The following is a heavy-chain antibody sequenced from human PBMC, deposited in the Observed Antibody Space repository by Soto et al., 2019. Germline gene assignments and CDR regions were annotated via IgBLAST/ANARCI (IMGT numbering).Heavy chain of an antibody. CDR1: GFTFSSYA. CDR3: ARVYGSGSYQFDY. J-gene: IGHJ4*02. Sequence: GGSLRLSCAASGFTFSSYAMHWVRQAPGKGLEWVTVISYDGSNKYYGDSVKGRCTISRDNSKNTLYMQMNSLRAEDTAVYYCARVYGSGSYQFDYWGQGTLVTVSS. CDR2: ISYDGSNK. V-gene: IGHV3-30-3*01. D-gene: IGHD3-10*01.